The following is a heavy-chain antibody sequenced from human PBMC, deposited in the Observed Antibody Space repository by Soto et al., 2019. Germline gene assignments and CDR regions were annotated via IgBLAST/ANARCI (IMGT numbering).Heavy chain of an antibody. CDR3: ARAPSDCSGGSCYSRDPYYYYYMDV. Sequence: PGGSKRLSCRAAEFTCGGYGGHWVRQEPGKGLEWVAVIWYDGSNKYYADSVKGRFTISRDNSKNTLYLQMNSLRAEDTAVYYCARAPSDCSGGSCYSRDPYYYYYMDVWGKGTTVTVSS. CDR2: IWYDGSNK. CDR1: EFTCGGYG. D-gene: IGHD2-15*01. V-gene: IGHV3-33*01. J-gene: IGHJ6*03.